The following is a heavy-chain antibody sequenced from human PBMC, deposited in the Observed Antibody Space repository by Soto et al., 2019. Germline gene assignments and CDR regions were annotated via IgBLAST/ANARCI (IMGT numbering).Heavy chain of an antibody. J-gene: IGHJ4*02. Sequence: WGSLRLACASSGLTFISYEINWARQSPGKRLEWYSYISSTSGSTIYYADSVKGRFTISRDNAKKSLYLKMHSLRAEDTDVYYCARVHGQRAILRYFDWLVNEDWRQGSLVTVYS. CDR1: GLTFISYE. D-gene: IGHD3-9*01. V-gene: IGHV3-48*03. CDR2: ISSTSGSTI. CDR3: ARVHGQRAILRYFDWLVNED.